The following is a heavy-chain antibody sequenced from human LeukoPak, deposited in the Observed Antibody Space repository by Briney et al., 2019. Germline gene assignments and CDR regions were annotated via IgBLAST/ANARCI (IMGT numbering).Heavy chain of an antibody. V-gene: IGHV3-7*01. CDR3: ARDLGPVDSTGFDY. D-gene: IGHD3-22*01. J-gene: IGHJ4*02. CDR2: IKQDGSEK. Sequence: PGGSLRLSCAASGFTFSSYWMSWVRQAPGKGLEWVANIKQDGSEKYYVDSVKGRFTISRDNAKNPLYLQMNSLRAEDTAVYYCARDLGPVDSTGFDYWGQGTLVTVSS. CDR1: GFTFSSYW.